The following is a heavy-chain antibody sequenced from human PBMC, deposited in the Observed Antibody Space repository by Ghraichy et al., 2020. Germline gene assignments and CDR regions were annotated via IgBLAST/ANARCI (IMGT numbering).Heavy chain of an antibody. CDR3: ARGGQFLDL. V-gene: IGHV3-7*04. D-gene: IGHD3-16*01. CDR1: EFTFRIFW. CDR2: IDQDGSEI. J-gene: IGHJ5*02. Sequence: GESLNISCTASEFTFRIFWMSWVRQAPGKGLEWVANIDQDGSEIYYGDSVACRFTISRDNSKNSLFLQMNSLRAEDTAVYYCARGGQFLDLWGQGTLVTVSS.